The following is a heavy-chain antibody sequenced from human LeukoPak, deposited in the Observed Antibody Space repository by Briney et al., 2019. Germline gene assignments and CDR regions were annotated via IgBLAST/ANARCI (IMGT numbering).Heavy chain of an antibody. CDR1: GFTFSSYW. CDR3: AKDLLRGAADY. Sequence: PGGSLRLSCAVSGFTFSSYWMHWVRQAPGKGLVWVSLTNPDGSITDYADSVRGRFTTSRDNAKNTVFLQMNSLRAEDTAVYYCAKDLLRGAADYWGQGALVTVSS. V-gene: IGHV3-74*01. CDR2: TNPDGSIT. D-gene: IGHD3-10*01. J-gene: IGHJ4*02.